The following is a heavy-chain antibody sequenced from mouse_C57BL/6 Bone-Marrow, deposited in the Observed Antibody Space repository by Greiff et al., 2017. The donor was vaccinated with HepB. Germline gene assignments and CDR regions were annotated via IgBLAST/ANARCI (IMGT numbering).Heavy chain of an antibody. CDR2: ISDGGSYT. V-gene: IGHV5-4*01. Sequence: EVQLVESGGGLVKPGGSLKLSCAASGFTFSSYAMSWVRQTPEKRLEWVATISDGGSYTYYPDNVKGRFTISRDNAKNNLYLQMSHLKSEDTAKYYCARDYYGSSLYYAMDYWGQGTSVTVSS. J-gene: IGHJ4*01. CDR3: ARDYYGSSLYYAMDY. D-gene: IGHD1-1*01. CDR1: GFTFSSYA.